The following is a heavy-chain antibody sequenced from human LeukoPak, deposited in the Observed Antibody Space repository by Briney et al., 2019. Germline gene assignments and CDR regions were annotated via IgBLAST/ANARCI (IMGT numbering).Heavy chain of an antibody. D-gene: IGHD2-2*01. J-gene: IGHJ4*02. CDR3: ARSRREYQLLIPFDY. CDR2: ISYDGTIE. CDR1: GFTFNKYA. Sequence: PGGSLRLSCAASGFTFNKYAMFWVRQAPGKGLEWVAFISYDGTIEYYADSVKGRFTISRDNSKNTLYLQMNSLRAEDTAVYYCARSRREYQLLIPFDYWGQGTLVTVSS. V-gene: IGHV3-30-3*01.